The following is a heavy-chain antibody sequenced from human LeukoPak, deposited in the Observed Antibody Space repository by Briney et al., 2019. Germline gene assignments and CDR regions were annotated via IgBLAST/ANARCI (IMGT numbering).Heavy chain of an antibody. CDR1: GFTFSNAW. J-gene: IGHJ4*02. CDR2: IRDDGSNK. CDR3: TTEIHYYYGSGSSY. Sequence: PGGSLRLSCAASGFTFSNAWMSWVRQAPGKGLEWVTFIRDDGSNKYYADSVKGRFTISRDNSKNTLYLQMNSLKTEDTAVYYCTTEIHYYYGSGSSYWGQGTLVTVSS. V-gene: IGHV3-30*02. D-gene: IGHD3-10*01.